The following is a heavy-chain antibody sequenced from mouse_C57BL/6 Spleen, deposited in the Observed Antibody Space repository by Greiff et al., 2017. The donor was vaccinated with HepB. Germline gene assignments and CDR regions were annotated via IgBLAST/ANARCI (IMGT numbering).Heavy chain of an antibody. CDR1: GFSLTSYG. V-gene: IGHV2-5*01. Sequence: QVQLKESGPGLVQPSQSLSITCTVSGFSLTSYGVHWVRQSPGKGLEWLGVIWRGGSTDYNAAFMSRLSITKDNSKSQVFFKMNSLQADDTAIYYCAKKKGTGTGYFDVWGTGTTVTVSS. CDR3: AKKKGTGTGYFDV. J-gene: IGHJ1*03. CDR2: IWRGGST. D-gene: IGHD4-1*01.